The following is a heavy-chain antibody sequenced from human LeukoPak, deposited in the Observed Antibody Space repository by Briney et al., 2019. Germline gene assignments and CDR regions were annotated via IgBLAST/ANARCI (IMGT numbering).Heavy chain of an antibody. CDR3: ARAAPYYYDSSGYYSSQLFDY. Sequence: SETLSLTCTVSGGSIRSYYWSWIRQPPGKGLEWIGYIYYSGSTNYNPSLKSRVTISVDTSKNQFSLKLSSVTAADTAVYYCARAAPYYYDSSGYYSSQLFDYWGQGTLVTVSS. J-gene: IGHJ4*02. V-gene: IGHV4-59*01. D-gene: IGHD3-22*01. CDR1: GGSIRSYY. CDR2: IYYSGST.